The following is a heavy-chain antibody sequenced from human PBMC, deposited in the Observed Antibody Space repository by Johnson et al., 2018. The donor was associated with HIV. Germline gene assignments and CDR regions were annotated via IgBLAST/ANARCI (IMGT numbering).Heavy chain of an antibody. V-gene: IGHV3-NL1*01. CDR3: ARGGPYYYDILTGYYRDDAFDI. J-gene: IGHJ3*02. CDR2: ISWYGGTT. D-gene: IGHD3-9*01. Sequence: QVQLVESGGGVVQPGRSLRLSCAASGFTFSSYAMHWVRQAPGKGLEWVSLISWYGGTTHYADSVKGRFTISRDNSKNTLYLQMNGLRAEDTAVYYCARGGPYYYDILTGYYRDDAFDIWGQVTMVTVSS. CDR1: GFTFSSYA.